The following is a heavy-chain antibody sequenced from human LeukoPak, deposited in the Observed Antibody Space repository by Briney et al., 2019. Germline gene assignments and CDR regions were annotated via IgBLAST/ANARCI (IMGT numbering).Heavy chain of an antibody. CDR3: TRHSDKYCSGAGCYVYNFYGMDV. CDR2: IRSKANSYVT. J-gene: IGHJ6*02. Sequence: GGSLRLSCAASGLSFSGSAMHWVRQASGRGLEWLGRIRSKANSYVTAYAASVNGRFIISRDDSRNTVYLQMNSLQTEDTAVYYCTRHSDKYCSGAGCYVYNFYGMDVWGQGTTVTVSS. D-gene: IGHD2-15*01. CDR1: GLSFSGSA. V-gene: IGHV3-73*01.